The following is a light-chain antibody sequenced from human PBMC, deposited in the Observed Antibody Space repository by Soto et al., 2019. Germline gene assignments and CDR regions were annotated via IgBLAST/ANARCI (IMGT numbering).Light chain of an antibody. CDR3: QQYYSYPTLT. CDR1: QGISIY. CDR2: ATS. V-gene: IGKV1-8*01. Sequence: AIRMTQSPSSFSASTGDRVTITCRASQGISIYLAWYQQKPGKAPKLLIYATSTLQSGVPSRFSDSGSGTDFTLTINYLQSEDFATYYCQQYYSYPTLTFGQGTKVEIK. J-gene: IGKJ1*01.